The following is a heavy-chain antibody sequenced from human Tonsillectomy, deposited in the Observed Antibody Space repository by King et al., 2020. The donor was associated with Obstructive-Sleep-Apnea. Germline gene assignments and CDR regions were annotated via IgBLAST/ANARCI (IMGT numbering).Heavy chain of an antibody. D-gene: IGHD4-17*01. CDR3: ASRTHGDNGVDFDY. V-gene: IGHV4-39*07. J-gene: IGHJ4*02. Sequence: QLQESGPGLVKPSETLSLTCTVSGGSISSSGFYWGWIRQPPGKGLEWIGNIYYSGSTYCNPSLKSRVTISVDTSKNQFSLKLSSVTAADTAVYYCASRTHGDNGVDFDYWAREPWSPSPQ. CDR1: GGSISSSGFY. CDR2: IYYSGST.